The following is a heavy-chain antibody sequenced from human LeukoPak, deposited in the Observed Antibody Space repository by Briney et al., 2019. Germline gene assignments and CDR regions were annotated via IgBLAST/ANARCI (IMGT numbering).Heavy chain of an antibody. J-gene: IGHJ4*02. D-gene: IGHD6-13*01. CDR3: ARLGRIAAAGTSPSGY. V-gene: IGHV4-39*01. Sequence: SSETLSLTCTVSGGSIGSSSYYWGWIRQPPGKGLERIGSIYYSGSTYYNPSLKSRVTISVDTSKNQFSLKLSPVTAADTAVYYCARLGRIAAAGTSPSGYWGQGTLVTVSS. CDR2: IYYSGST. CDR1: GGSIGSSSYY.